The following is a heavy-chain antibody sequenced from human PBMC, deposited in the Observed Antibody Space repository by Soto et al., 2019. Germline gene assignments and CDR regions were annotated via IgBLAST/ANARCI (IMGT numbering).Heavy chain of an antibody. V-gene: IGHV4-30-2*01. CDR3: AAGGGLPRYY. Sequence: QLQLQEAGSGLVKPSQTLSLTCAVSGGSISSGVYSWSWIRQPPGKGLEWIGYMYQSGSTYYNPSLKSRVPISVDRSKNQCTLNRSSVTAAEAAVYSCAAGGGLPRYYWGKGTMVTFSS. D-gene: IGHD5-12*01. J-gene: IGHJ4*02. CDR1: GGSISSGVYS. CDR2: MYQSGST.